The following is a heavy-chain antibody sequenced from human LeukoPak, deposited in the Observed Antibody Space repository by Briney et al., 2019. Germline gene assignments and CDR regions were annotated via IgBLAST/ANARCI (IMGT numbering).Heavy chain of an antibody. D-gene: IGHD6-19*01. Sequence: GASVKVSCKTSGYTFTTYYMHWVRQAPGQGLEWMGIINPSGGTTNYAQKFQGRVTMTRDTSTTTLYMELSSLRSEDTAVYYWARGRPGSGWSFDYWGQGTLVTVSS. CDR3: ARGRPGSGWSFDY. J-gene: IGHJ4*02. V-gene: IGHV1-46*01. CDR1: GYTFTTYY. CDR2: INPSGGTT.